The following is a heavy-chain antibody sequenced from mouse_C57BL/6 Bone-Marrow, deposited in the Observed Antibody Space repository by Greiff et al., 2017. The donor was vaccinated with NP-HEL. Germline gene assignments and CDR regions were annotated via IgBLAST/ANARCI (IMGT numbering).Heavy chain of an antibody. CDR2: IHPNSGSP. J-gene: IGHJ3*01. Sequence: VQLQQPGAELVKPGASVKLSCKASGYTFTSYWMHWVKQRPGQGLEWIGMIHPNSGSPNYNEKFKSKATLTVDKSSSTAYMQLSSLTSEDSGVCYGAREGQLRRRGFADWGQATLVTVAA. D-gene: IGHD3-2*02. CDR1: GYTFTSYW. CDR3: AREGQLRRRGFAD. V-gene: IGHV1-64*01.